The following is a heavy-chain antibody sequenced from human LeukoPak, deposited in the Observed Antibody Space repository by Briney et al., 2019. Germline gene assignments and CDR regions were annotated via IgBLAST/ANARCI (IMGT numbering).Heavy chain of an antibody. Sequence: GGSLRLSCAASRFTFSTYWMSWVRQAPGKGLEWVANIKQDGSEKYYVDSVKGRFTISRDNAKNSLYLQMNSLRAEDTAVYYCARARGWLQLNYWGQGTLVTVSS. V-gene: IGHV3-7*01. CDR2: IKQDGSEK. J-gene: IGHJ4*02. CDR3: ARARGWLQLNY. D-gene: IGHD5-24*01. CDR1: RFTFSTYW.